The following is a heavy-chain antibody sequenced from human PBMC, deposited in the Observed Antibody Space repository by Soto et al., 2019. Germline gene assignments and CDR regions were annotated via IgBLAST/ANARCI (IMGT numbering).Heavy chain of an antibody. CDR3: ARENTPVAGRDFYYYYTMDV. CDR2: INPNSGGT. D-gene: IGHD6-19*01. J-gene: IGHJ6*02. CDR1: GYTFIDYY. Sequence: ASVKVSCKASGYTFIDYYMHWVRQAPGQGLQWVGWINPNSGGTNYAQKFQGRVTMTRDTSIGTAYMELSRLRSDDTAVYYCARENTPVAGRDFYYYYTMDVWGQGNPGHRLL. V-gene: IGHV1-2*02.